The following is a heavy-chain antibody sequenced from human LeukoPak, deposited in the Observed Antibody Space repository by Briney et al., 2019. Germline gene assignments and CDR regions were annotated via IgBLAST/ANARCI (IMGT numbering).Heavy chain of an antibody. D-gene: IGHD3-22*01. V-gene: IGHV4-59*01. Sequence: SETLSLTCTVSGGSISSYYWSWIRQPPGKGLEWIGYIYYSGSTSYNPSLKSRVTISVDTSKNQFSLKLSFVTAADTAVYYCARGYYYDSSCFDYWGQGTLVTVSS. CDR1: GGSISSYY. CDR2: IYYSGST. CDR3: ARGYYYDSSCFDY. J-gene: IGHJ4*02.